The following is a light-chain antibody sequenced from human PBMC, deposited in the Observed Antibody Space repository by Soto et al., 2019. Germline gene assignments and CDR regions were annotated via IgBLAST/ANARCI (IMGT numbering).Light chain of an antibody. Sequence: DIQMTQSPSSLSASVGDRVTITCRASQSISNYLNWYQQKPGKAPNLLIYAASSLQSGVPSRFSGSGSGTDFTLTISSLQPEDFATYYCQQSYSTPITFGGGTKVDIK. V-gene: IGKV1-39*01. CDR2: AAS. J-gene: IGKJ4*01. CDR3: QQSYSTPIT. CDR1: QSISNY.